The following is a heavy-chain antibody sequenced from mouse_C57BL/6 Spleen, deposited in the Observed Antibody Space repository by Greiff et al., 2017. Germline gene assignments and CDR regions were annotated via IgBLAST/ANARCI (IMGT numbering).Heavy chain of an antibody. CDR1: GFTFTDYY. Sequence: EVKLMESGGGLVQPGGSLSLSCAASGFTFTDYYMSWVRQPPGKALEWLGFIRNKANGYTTEYSASVKGRFTISRDNSQSILYLQMNALRAEDSATYYCARSPYYYGSHWYFDVWGTGTTVTVSS. D-gene: IGHD1-1*01. J-gene: IGHJ1*03. CDR3: ARSPYYYGSHWYFDV. V-gene: IGHV7-3*01. CDR2: IRNKANGYTT.